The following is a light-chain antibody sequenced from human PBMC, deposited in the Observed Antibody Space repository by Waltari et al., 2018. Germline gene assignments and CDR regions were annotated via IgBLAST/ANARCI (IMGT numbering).Light chain of an antibody. CDR2: WAS. V-gene: IGKV4-1*01. J-gene: IGKJ1*01. CDR1: QSVLYSSNNKNY. CDR3: QQYYSTPPK. Sequence: DIVMTQSPDSLAVSLGERATINCKSSQSVLYSSNNKNYLAWSQQKPGQPPKLLIYWASTRESGVPDRFSGSGSGTDFTLTISSLQAEDVAVYYCQQYYSTPPKFGQGTKVEIK.